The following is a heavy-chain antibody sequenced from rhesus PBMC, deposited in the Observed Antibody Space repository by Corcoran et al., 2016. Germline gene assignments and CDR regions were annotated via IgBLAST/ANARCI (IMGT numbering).Heavy chain of an antibody. CDR1: GGSVSSSNW. J-gene: IGHJ4*01. CDR2: ISGSSGST. CDR3: ASGPANFDY. Sequence: QVQLQESGPGLVKPSETLSLTCAVSGGSVSSSNWWSWIRQPPGKELEWIGYISGSSGSTYYNPSLKSRVTISTDTSKNQFSLRLSSVTAADTAVYYCASGPANFDYWGQGVLVTVSS. V-gene: IGHV4-65*01.